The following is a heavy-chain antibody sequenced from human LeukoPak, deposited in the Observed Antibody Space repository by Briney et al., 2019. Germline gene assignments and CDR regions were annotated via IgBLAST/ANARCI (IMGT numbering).Heavy chain of an antibody. CDR1: GFTFSSYA. D-gene: IGHD6-19*01. CDR2: ISGSGGST. Sequence: GGSLRLSCAASGFTFSSYAMSWVRQAPGKGLEWVSAISGSGGSTYYADSVKGRFTISRDNSKNTLYLQMNSLRAEDTAVYYCAKDLLPSIAVAGSTGGYWGQGTLVTVSS. CDR3: AKDLLPSIAVAGSTGGY. J-gene: IGHJ4*02. V-gene: IGHV3-23*01.